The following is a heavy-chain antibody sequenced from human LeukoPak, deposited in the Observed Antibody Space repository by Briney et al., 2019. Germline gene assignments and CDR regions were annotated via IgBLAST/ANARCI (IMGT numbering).Heavy chain of an antibody. V-gene: IGHV3-30*18. CDR3: AKGAWLDY. CDR1: GFTFSSYG. Sequence: GGSLRLSCAASGFTFSSYGMHWVRQAPGKGLEWVAVISYDGSNKYYADSVKGRFTISRDNSKNTLYLQMNSLRAEDTAVYYCAKGAWLDYWGQGTLVTVSS. D-gene: IGHD3-10*01. CDR2: ISYDGSNK. J-gene: IGHJ1*01.